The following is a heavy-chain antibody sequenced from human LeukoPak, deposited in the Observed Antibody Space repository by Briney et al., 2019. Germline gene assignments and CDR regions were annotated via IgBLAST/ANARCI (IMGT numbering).Heavy chain of an antibody. J-gene: IGHJ5*02. CDR3: ARPRTRYCSGGSCYAVPYNWFDP. CDR2: ISAYNGNT. V-gene: IGHV1-18*01. Sequence: ASVKVSCKASGYTFTSYGISWVRQAPGQGLEWMGWISAYNGNTNYAQKLQGRVTMTTDTSTSTAYMELRSLRSDDTAVYYCARPRTRYCSGGSCYAVPYNWFDPWGQGTLVTVSS. CDR1: GYTFTSYG. D-gene: IGHD2-15*01.